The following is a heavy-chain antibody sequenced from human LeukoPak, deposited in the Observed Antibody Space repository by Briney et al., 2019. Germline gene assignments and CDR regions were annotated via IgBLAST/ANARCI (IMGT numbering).Heavy chain of an antibody. J-gene: IGHJ4*02. V-gene: IGHV1-18*01. CDR1: GYTFTSYG. Sequence: ASVKVSCKASGYTFTSYGISWVRQAPGQGLEWMGWISAYNGNTNYAQKLQGRVTMTTDTSTSTAYMELRSLRSDDTAVYCFARDRGIVVVPAAMNYWGQGTLVTVSS. CDR2: ISAYNGNT. D-gene: IGHD2-2*01. CDR3: ARDRGIVVVPAAMNY.